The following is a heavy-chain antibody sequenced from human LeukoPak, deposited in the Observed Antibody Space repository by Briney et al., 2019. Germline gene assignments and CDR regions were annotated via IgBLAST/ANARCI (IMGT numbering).Heavy chain of an antibody. D-gene: IGHD5-24*01. J-gene: IGHJ3*02. CDR2: IKQDGSEK. Sequence: QAGGSLTLSCAASGFTFSSYWMSWVRQAPGKGLEWGANIKQDGSEKYYVDSVKGRFTISRDNAKNSLYLQMNSLRAEDTAVYYCARVGGWLLRAFDIWGQGTMVTVSS. V-gene: IGHV3-7*01. CDR3: ARVGGWLLRAFDI. CDR1: GFTFSSYW.